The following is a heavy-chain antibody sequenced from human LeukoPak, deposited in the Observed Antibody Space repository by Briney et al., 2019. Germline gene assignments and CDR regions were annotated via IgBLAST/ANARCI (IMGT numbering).Heavy chain of an antibody. Sequence: ASVKVSCKASGYTFTGYYMHWVRQAPGQGLEWMGWINPNSGGTNYAQEFQGRVTMTRDTSISTAYMELSRLRSDDTAVYYCASTGPCSSTSCYRGYYYYYMDVWGKGTTVTVSS. CDR1: GYTFTGYY. CDR2: INPNSGGT. V-gene: IGHV1-2*02. J-gene: IGHJ6*03. D-gene: IGHD2-2*02. CDR3: ASTGPCSSTSCYRGYYYYYMDV.